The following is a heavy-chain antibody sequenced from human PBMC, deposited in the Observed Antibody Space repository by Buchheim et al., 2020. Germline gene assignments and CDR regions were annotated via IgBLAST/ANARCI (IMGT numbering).Heavy chain of an antibody. Sequence: EVQLLESGGGLVQPGGSLRLSCAASGLTFRNFAMSWVRQAPGKGLEWVSSISGSGDNTYYADSVKGRFTISSDNSKNTLYLQMNSLRADDTAVYYCAKDRQVMDVWGQGTT. CDR1: GLTFRNFA. CDR2: ISGSGDNT. CDR3: AKDRQVMDV. J-gene: IGHJ6*02. V-gene: IGHV3-23*01.